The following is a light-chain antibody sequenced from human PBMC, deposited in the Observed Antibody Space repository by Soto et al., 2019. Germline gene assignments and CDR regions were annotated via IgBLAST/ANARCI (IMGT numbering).Light chain of an antibody. V-gene: IGKV4-1*01. CDR3: QHYDIIQLT. CDR2: CAS. CDR1: QSVLYSANNRNY. J-gene: IGKJ4*01. Sequence: DIVMTQSPDSLAVSLGERATIHCKTSQSVLYSANNRNYLAWYQQKQGQPPKLLINCASTRESGVPERFSGSGSGGYGGLAINSLQAEDVAVYHCQHYDIIQLTLGGGAKVDI.